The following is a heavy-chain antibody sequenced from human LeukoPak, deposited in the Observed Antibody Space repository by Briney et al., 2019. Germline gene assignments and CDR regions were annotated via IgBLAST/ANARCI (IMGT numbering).Heavy chain of an antibody. J-gene: IGHJ4*02. CDR2: ISYDGSNK. CDR1: GFTFSSYA. CDR3: AKGYYDSSGYYSDY. Sequence: SGGSLRLSCAASGFTFSSYAMHWVRQAPGQGLEWVAVISYDGSNKYYADSVKGRFTISRDNSKNTLYLQMNSLRAEDTAVYFCAKGYYDSSGYYSDYWGQGTLVTVSS. D-gene: IGHD3-22*01. V-gene: IGHV3-30-3*01.